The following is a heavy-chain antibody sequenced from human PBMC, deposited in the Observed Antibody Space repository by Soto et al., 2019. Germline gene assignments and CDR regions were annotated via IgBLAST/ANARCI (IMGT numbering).Heavy chain of an antibody. J-gene: IGHJ6*02. CDR3: AKPVGITRVRGTLNPYYYGMDV. CDR1: GFTFSSYG. D-gene: IGHD3-10*01. CDR2: ISYDGRNK. Sequence: QVQLVESGGGVVQPGRSLRLSCAASGFTFSSYGMHWVRQAPGKGLVWVAVISYDGRNKYYADSVKGRFTIYRDNSKNTLYLQMNSLIAEDTAVYYCAKPVGITRVRGTLNPYYYGMDVWGQGTTVTVSS. V-gene: IGHV3-30*18.